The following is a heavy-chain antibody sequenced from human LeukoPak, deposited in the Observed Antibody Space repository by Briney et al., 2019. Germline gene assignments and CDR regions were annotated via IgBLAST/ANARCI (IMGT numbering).Heavy chain of an antibody. CDR3: ARVGEVAVAGTTAEYFQH. D-gene: IGHD6-19*01. CDR2: MNPNSGNT. CDR1: GYTFTSYD. Sequence: GASVKVSCKASGYTFTSYDINWVRQATGQGLEWMGWMNPNSGNTGYAQKFQGRVTMTRNTSISTAYMELSSLRPEDTAVYYCARVGEVAVAGTTAEYFQHWGQGTLVTVSS. J-gene: IGHJ1*01. V-gene: IGHV1-8*01.